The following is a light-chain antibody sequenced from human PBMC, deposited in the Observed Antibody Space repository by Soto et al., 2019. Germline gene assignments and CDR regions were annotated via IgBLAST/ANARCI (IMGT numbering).Light chain of an antibody. Sequence: EIVMTQSPATLSVSPGERATLSCRASQSVSSKLAWYQQKPGQAPRLLIYAASTRATGIPARFSGSGSGTEFTLTISSLQSEDFAVYYCQQYNNWPPLTFGGGTKVEI. V-gene: IGKV3-15*01. J-gene: IGKJ4*01. CDR1: QSVSSK. CDR2: AAS. CDR3: QQYNNWPPLT.